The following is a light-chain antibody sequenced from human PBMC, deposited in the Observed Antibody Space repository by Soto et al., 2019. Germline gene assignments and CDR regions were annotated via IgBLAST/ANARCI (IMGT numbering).Light chain of an antibody. Sequence: EIELTQSPATLSLSPGETATLSCRASQNVDKFLAWYQQRPGQPPRLLIFDSSNRATGVPVRFSGSGSGTVFTLTIGSLEPEDSAVYYCQQQKNWPPFTFGQGTRLEIK. CDR2: DSS. CDR1: QNVDKF. CDR3: QQQKNWPPFT. J-gene: IGKJ5*01. V-gene: IGKV3-11*01.